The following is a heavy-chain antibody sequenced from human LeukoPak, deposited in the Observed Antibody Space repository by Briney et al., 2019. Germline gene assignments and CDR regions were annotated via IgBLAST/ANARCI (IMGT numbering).Heavy chain of an antibody. J-gene: IGHJ4*02. CDR2: ISADASST. CDR3: ARGAYGDYDY. Sequence: GSLRLSCAASGFTFSSYAMSWVRQAPGKGLEWVSAISADASSTYYADSVEGRFTISRYNSKNTLYLQMNSLRADDTAVYYCARGAYGDYDYWGQGTLVTVSS. CDR1: GFTFSSYA. D-gene: IGHD4-17*01. V-gene: IGHV3-23*01.